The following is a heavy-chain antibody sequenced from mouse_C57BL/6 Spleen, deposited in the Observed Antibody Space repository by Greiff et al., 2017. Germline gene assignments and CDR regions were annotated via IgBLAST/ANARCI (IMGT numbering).Heavy chain of an antibody. CDR3: ERAGYSNIYDMDY. CDR2: ISSGSSTI. D-gene: IGHD2-5*01. Sequence: EVKLMESGGGLVKPGGSLKLSCAASGFTFSDYGMHWVRQAPEKGLEWVAYISSGSSTIYSAEPGEGRFTISRDNAKNTLVLQMTSLRSEDTARYYCERAGYSNIYDMDYWGQGTSVTVSS. CDR1: GFTFSDYG. V-gene: IGHV5-17*01. J-gene: IGHJ4*01.